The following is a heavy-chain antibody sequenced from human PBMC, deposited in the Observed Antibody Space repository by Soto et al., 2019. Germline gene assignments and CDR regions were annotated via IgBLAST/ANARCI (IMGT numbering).Heavy chain of an antibody. V-gene: IGHV1-18*01. CDR2: ISAYNGNT. D-gene: IGHD2-2*01. CDR3: ARVLGWAVVVPAATQDWFDP. J-gene: IGHJ5*02. CDR1: GYTFTSYG. Sequence: ASVKVSCKASGYTFTSYGISWVRQAPGQGLEWMGWISAYNGNTNYAQKLQGRVTMTTDTSTSTAYMELRGLRSDDTAVYYCARVLGWAVVVPAATQDWFDPWGQGTLVTVSS.